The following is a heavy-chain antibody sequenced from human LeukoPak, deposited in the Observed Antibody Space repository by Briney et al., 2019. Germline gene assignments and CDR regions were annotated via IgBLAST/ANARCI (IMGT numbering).Heavy chain of an antibody. Sequence: PSETLSLTCTVSGDSISSYYWSWIRQPAGKGLEWIGRIYASGSTYYNPSLKSRVTMSVDTSKNQFSLRLTTVTAADTAVYYCARDSNLEYSSSRGLGRWGQGTLVTVSS. D-gene: IGHD6-6*01. V-gene: IGHV4-4*07. J-gene: IGHJ4*02. CDR3: ARDSNLEYSSSRGLGR. CDR1: GDSISSYY. CDR2: IYASGST.